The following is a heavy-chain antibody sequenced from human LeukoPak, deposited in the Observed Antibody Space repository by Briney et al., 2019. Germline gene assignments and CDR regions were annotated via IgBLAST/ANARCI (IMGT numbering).Heavy chain of an antibody. D-gene: IGHD2-15*01. CDR2: IKQDGSEK. V-gene: IGHV3-7*02. J-gene: IGHJ4*02. CDR3: ARGVGISSS. Sequence: GGALRLSCAASRVTFTSYWMSWGRHAPWEGLEWVANIKQDGSEKYYGDSVKGRFNISRDNAKNSLYLQMNSLRAEDTAVYYCARGVGISSSWGQGTLVTVSS. CDR1: RVTFTSYW.